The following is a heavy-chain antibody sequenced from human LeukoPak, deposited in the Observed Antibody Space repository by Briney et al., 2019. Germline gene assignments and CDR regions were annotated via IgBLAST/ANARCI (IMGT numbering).Heavy chain of an antibody. D-gene: IGHD3-3*01. Sequence: PSETLSLTCTVSGYSISSGYFWGWIRQPPGKGLEWIGTIYHSGSTYYNASLESRVTISVDTSKNQFSLKLSSVTAADTAVYYCARHGSRILSRWGQGTLVTVSS. CDR3: ARHGSRILSR. V-gene: IGHV4-38-2*02. CDR1: GYSISSGYF. CDR2: IYHSGST. J-gene: IGHJ4*02.